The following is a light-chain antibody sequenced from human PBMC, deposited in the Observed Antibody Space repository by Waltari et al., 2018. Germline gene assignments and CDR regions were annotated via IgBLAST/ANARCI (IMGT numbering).Light chain of an antibody. V-gene: IGKV1-5*03. CDR1: DHVYTN. CDR2: KTS. J-gene: IGKJ4*01. Sequence: QLNQSPSNLSASVGDRVTLPCPASDHVYTNLAWYQQKPGRAPKVLIHKTSKLESGVPARFSGSRSDTEFTLTISSLQPDDFTTYYCQQYNSLPITFGGGTTVDIK. CDR3: QQYNSLPIT.